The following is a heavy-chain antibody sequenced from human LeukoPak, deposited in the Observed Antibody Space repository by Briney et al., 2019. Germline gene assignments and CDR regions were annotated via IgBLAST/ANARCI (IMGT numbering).Heavy chain of an antibody. V-gene: IGHV4-61*02. CDR3: ARAGWSGYLGAIDY. J-gene: IGHJ4*02. Sequence: SETLSLTCTVSGGSISSGSYYWSWIRQPAGKGLEWIGRIYTSGSTNYNPSLKSRVTISVDTSKNQFSLKLSSVTAADTAAYYCARAGWSGYLGAIDYWGQGTLVTVSS. CDR1: GGSISSGSYY. D-gene: IGHD3-3*01. CDR2: IYTSGST.